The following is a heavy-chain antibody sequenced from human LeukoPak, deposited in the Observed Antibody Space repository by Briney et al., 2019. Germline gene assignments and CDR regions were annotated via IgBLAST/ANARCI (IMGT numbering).Heavy chain of an antibody. CDR1: GFTFSSYA. CDR3: ARDSDYYGSGSPNFDY. V-gene: IGHV3-30-3*01. D-gene: IGHD3-10*01. Sequence: GGSLRLSCAASGFTFSSYAMHWVRQAPGKGLEWVAVISYDGSNKYYADSVKGRFTISRDNAKNSLYLQMNSLRAEDTAVYYCARDSDYYGSGSPNFDYWGQGTLVTVSS. J-gene: IGHJ4*02. CDR2: ISYDGSNK.